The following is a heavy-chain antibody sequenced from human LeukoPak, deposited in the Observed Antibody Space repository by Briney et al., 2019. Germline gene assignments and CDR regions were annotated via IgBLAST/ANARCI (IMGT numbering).Heavy chain of an antibody. J-gene: IGHJ6*03. CDR2: FYYSGST. D-gene: IGHD3-22*01. CDR1: GGSISISNYY. V-gene: IGHV4-39*01. Sequence: SETLSLTCTVSGGSISISNYYWGWLRQPPGKGLEWIGSFYYSGSTYYNPSLKSRVTISVDTSKSQFSLKLSSVTAADTAVYYCARGRGSSGYPYYYYMDVWGKGTTVTVSS. CDR3: ARGRGSSGYPYYYYMDV.